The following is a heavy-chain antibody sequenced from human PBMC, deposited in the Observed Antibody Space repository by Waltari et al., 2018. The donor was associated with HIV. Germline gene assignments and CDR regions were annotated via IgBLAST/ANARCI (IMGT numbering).Heavy chain of an antibody. D-gene: IGHD3-3*01. V-gene: IGHV3-21*01. J-gene: IGHJ3*02. CDR1: GFTFSSYS. Sequence: EVQLVESGGGLVKPGGSLRLSCAASGFTFSSYSMNWVRQAPGKGREWVSSISRSSRYIYYADSVKGRFTISRDNAKNSLYLQMNSLRAEDTAVYYCARDTSFWSSPDLDAFDIWGQGTMVTVSS. CDR3: ARDTSFWSSPDLDAFDI. CDR2: ISRSSRYI.